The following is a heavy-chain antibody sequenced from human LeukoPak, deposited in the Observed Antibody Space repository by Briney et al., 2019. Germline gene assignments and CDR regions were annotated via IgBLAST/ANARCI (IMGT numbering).Heavy chain of an antibody. V-gene: IGHV4-39*07. J-gene: IGHJ4*02. CDR1: GGSISSTSYY. CDR3: ATGDFYVAFDY. CDR2: INYSGST. D-gene: IGHD2/OR15-2a*01. Sequence: SETLSLTCTVSGGSISSTSYYWGWIRQPPGKGLEWIGSINYSGSTYYSPSLKSRVTISVDTSKNQFSLKLSSVTAADTAVYYCATGDFYVAFDYWGQGTLVTVSS.